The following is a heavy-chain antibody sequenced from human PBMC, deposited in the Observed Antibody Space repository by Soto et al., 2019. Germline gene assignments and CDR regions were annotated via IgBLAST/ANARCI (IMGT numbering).Heavy chain of an antibody. D-gene: IGHD3-3*01. V-gene: IGHV3-74*01. CDR3: ARDGVTIFGVVKMDV. CDR1: GFTFSSYW. CDR2: INSDGSST. Sequence: EVQLVESGGGLVQPGGSLRLSCAASGFTFSSYWMHWVRQAPGKGLVWVSRINSDGSSTSYADSVKGRFTISRDNAKNTLYLQMNSLRADDTAVYYCARDGVTIFGVVKMDVWGKGTTVTVSS. J-gene: IGHJ6*04.